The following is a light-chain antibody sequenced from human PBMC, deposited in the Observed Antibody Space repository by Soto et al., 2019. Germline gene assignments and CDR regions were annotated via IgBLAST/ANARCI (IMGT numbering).Light chain of an antibody. Sequence: QSVLTQPPSVSGAPGQRVTISCTGSSSNIGAGYDVHWYQQLPGTAPRLLIYSNFNRPSGVPDRFSGSKSGTSASLAITGLQAEDEADYYCQSYDSSLSGSYVFGTGTKLTVL. V-gene: IGLV1-40*01. CDR1: SSNIGAGYD. CDR3: QSYDSSLSGSYV. J-gene: IGLJ1*01. CDR2: SNF.